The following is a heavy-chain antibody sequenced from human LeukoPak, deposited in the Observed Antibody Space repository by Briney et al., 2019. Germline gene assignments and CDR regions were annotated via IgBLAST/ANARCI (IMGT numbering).Heavy chain of an antibody. CDR3: ARDLSEPHWYTSGWSLDV. J-gene: IGHJ6*02. CDR1: GFIFSDYN. Sequence: GGSLRLSCEASGFIFSDYNMNWVRQAPGKGLEWLSYIDSSSSTIYYADSVKGRFAISRDNAKNSLYLQMDSLRAEDTALYYCARDLSEPHWYTSGWSLDVWGQGTTVTVSS. CDR2: IDSSSSTI. V-gene: IGHV3-48*04. D-gene: IGHD6-19*01.